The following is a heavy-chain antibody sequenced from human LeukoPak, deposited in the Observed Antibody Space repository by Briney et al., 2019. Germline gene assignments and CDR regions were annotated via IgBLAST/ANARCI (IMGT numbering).Heavy chain of an antibody. CDR1: GGSFSGYY. CDR3: ARGRPGIYYYGSGSHYDY. D-gene: IGHD3-10*01. Sequence: SETLSLTCAVYGGSFSGYYWSWIRQPPGKGLXXXXXXXHSGSTNYNPSLKSRVTISVDTSKNQFSLKLSSVTAADTAVYYCARGRPGIYYYGSGSHYDYWGQGTLVTVSS. J-gene: IGHJ4*02. CDR2: XXHSGST. V-gene: IGHV4-34*01.